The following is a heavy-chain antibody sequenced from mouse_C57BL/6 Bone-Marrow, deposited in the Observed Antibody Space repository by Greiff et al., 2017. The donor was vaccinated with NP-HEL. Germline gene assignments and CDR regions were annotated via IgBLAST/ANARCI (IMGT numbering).Heavy chain of an antibody. J-gene: IGHJ4*01. CDR3: ARRGTTVGY. Sequence: EVQLVESGGGLVKPGGSLKLSCAASGFTFSSYAMSWVRQTPEKRLEWVATISDGGSYTYYPDNVKGRFTISRDNAKNNLYLQMSHLKSEDTAMYYCARRGTTVGYWGQGTSVTVSS. CDR2: ISDGGSYT. V-gene: IGHV5-4*03. CDR1: GFTFSSYA. D-gene: IGHD1-1*01.